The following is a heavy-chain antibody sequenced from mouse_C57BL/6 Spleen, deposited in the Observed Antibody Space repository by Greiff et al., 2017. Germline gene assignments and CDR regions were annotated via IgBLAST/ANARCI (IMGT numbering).Heavy chain of an antibody. V-gene: IGHV1-52*01. Sequence: QVQLQQSGAELVRPGSSVKLSCKASGYTFTSYWMHWVKQRPIQGLEWIGNIDPSDSETHYNQKFKDKATLTVDKSSSTAYMQLSSLTSEDSAVYYCARGALTVVAHFDYWGQGTTLTVSS. CDR3: ARGALTVVAHFDY. J-gene: IGHJ2*01. CDR1: GYTFTSYW. CDR2: IDPSDSET. D-gene: IGHD1-1*01.